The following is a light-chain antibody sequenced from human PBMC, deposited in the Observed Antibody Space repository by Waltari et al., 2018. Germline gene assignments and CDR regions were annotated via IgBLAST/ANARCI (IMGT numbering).Light chain of an antibody. CDR2: TAS. V-gene: IGKV1-5*03. Sequence: DIQMTQSPSTLSVSVGDRVTITCRASQNIITWLAWYQQKPGKPPRLLVHTASILETGVPSRFNGSGSGTTFTLTINSLQPDDLATYYCQQYDDFPSTFGQGTKLEIK. J-gene: IGKJ2*01. CDR3: QQYDDFPST. CDR1: QNIITW.